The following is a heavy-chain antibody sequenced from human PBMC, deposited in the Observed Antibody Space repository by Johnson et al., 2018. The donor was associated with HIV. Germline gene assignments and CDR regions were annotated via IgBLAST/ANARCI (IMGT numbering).Heavy chain of an antibody. V-gene: IGHV3-38-3*01. CDR2: ISGGST. CDR1: GFTVSSNE. J-gene: IGHJ3*02. CDR3: AKGMGQWLARGAFDI. Sequence: VQLVESRGVLVQPGGSLRLSCAASGFTVSSNEMSWVRQAPGKGLEWFSSISGGSTYYADSRKGRFTISRDNSKNTLHLQMNSLRAEDTAVYYCAKGMGQWLARGAFDIWGQGTMVTVSS. D-gene: IGHD6-19*01.